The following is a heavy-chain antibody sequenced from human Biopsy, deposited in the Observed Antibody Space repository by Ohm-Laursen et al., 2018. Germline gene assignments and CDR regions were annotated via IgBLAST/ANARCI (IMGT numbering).Heavy chain of an antibody. D-gene: IGHD6-19*01. V-gene: IGHV1-2*02. CDR1: GYTFSGYY. Sequence: GASVKVSCKASGYTFSGYYMHWVRRAPGQGLEWMGWINPDSGVTNYAQKFQGRVTMTRDTSISTAYMELSRLGSDDMAVYYCARDKYRSWNYFDNWGQGSLVTVSS. J-gene: IGHJ4*02. CDR3: ARDKYRSWNYFDN. CDR2: INPDSGVT.